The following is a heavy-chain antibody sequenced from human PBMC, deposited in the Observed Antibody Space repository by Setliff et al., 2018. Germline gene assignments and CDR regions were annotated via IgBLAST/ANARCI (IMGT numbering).Heavy chain of an antibody. CDR3: ARDNTIVGATDY. J-gene: IGHJ4*02. CDR2: IYYSGAT. CDR1: GGSFSTYF. Sequence: PSETLSLTCAVYGGSFSTYFWSWIRQPPGKGLEWIGNIYYSGATYYNPSFKSRVTISVDTPKNQFSLKLTSVTAADTAVYYCARDNTIVGATDYWGQGALVTVSS. V-gene: IGHV4-59*12. D-gene: IGHD1-26*01.